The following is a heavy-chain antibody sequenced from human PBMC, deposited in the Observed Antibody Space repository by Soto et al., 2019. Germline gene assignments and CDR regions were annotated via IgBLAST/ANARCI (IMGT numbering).Heavy chain of an antibody. CDR1: GYTFTSYY. CDR2: INPSGGST. CDR3: ARDSGYSGYDNDYYYYGMDV. Sequence: GASVKVSCKASGYTFTSYYMHWVRQAPGQGLEWMGIINPSGGSTSYAQKFQGRVTMTRDTSTSTVYMELSSLRSEDTAVYYCARDSGYSGYDNDYYYYGMDVWGQGTTVTVSS. D-gene: IGHD5-12*01. J-gene: IGHJ6*02. V-gene: IGHV1-46*01.